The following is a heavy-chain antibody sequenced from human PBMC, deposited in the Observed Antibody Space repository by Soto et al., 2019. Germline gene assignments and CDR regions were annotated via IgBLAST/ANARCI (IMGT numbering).Heavy chain of an antibody. J-gene: IGHJ3*02. D-gene: IGHD1-26*01. V-gene: IGHV1-2*02. CDR3: ARGVPGELLGIDI. Sequence: ASVKVSCKASGYTFTGYYMHWVRQAPGQGLEWMGWINPNSGGTNYAQKFQGRVTMTRNTSISTAYMELSSLRSEDTAVYYCARGVPGELLGIDIWGQGTMVTVSS. CDR2: INPNSGGT. CDR1: GYTFTGYY.